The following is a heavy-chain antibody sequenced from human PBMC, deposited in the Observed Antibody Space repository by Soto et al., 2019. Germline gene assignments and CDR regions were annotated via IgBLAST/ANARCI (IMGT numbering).Heavy chain of an antibody. D-gene: IGHD3-16*01. CDR1: GGSISSSSYY. V-gene: IGHV4-39*07. Sequence: SETLSLTCTVSGGSISSSSYYWGWIRQPPGKGLEWIGSIYYSGSTYYNPSLKSRVTISVDTSKNQFSLKLSSVTAADTAVYYWAIVGVPRGGFAYWGQGTRVTVSS. CDR3: AIVGVPRGGFAY. J-gene: IGHJ4*02. CDR2: IYYSGST.